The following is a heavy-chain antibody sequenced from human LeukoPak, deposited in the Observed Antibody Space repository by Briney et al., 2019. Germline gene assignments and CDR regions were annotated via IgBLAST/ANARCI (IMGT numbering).Heavy chain of an antibody. Sequence: PGGSLRLSCAASGFTFDDYAMHWVRQAPGKGLEWVSHISWNSGSITYADSVKGRFTISRDNAKNSLYLQMNSLRAEDTALYYCARDLAYSRLDYWGQGMLVTVSS. CDR3: ARDLAYSRLDY. D-gene: IGHD5-18*01. CDR1: GFTFDDYA. CDR2: ISWNSGSI. V-gene: IGHV3-9*01. J-gene: IGHJ4*02.